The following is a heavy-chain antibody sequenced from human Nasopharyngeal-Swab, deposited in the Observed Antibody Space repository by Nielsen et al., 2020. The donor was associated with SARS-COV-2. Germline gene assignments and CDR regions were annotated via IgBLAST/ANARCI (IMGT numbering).Heavy chain of an antibody. Sequence: SVKVSCKASGGTLSSYAISWVRQAPGQGLEWMGGIIPIFGTANYAQKFQGRVTITADESTSTAYMELSSLRSEDTAVYYCARQSEYYYYYYGMDVWGQGTTVTVSS. CDR1: GGTLSSYA. CDR3: ARQSEYYYYYYGMDV. J-gene: IGHJ6*02. CDR2: IIPIFGTA. V-gene: IGHV1-69*13.